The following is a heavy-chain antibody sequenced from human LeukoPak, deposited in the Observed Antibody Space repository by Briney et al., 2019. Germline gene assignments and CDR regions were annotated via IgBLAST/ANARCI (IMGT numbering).Heavy chain of an antibody. CDR3: ARHHFPRATVPQFGLDYGMDV. V-gene: IGHV5-51*01. CDR2: IYPGDSDT. J-gene: IGHJ6*02. CDR1: GYSFTTYW. Sequence: GESLKISCKGSGYSFTTYWIGWVRQMPGKGLEWMGIIYPGDSDTRYSPSFQGQVTISADKSISTAYLQWSSLKASDSALYYCARHHFPRATVPQFGLDYGMDVWGQGTTVTVSS. D-gene: IGHD4-17*01.